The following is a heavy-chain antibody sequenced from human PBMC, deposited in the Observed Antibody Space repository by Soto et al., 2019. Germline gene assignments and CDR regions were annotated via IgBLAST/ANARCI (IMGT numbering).Heavy chain of an antibody. D-gene: IGHD4-17*01. CDR1: GFTFSSYA. CDR3: ARNRANDYGDYGDAFDI. Sequence: GGSLRLSCAASGFTFSSYAMHWDRQAPGKGLEWVAVISYDGSNKYYADSVKGRFTISRDNSKNTLYLQMNSLRAEDTAVYYCARNRANDYGDYGDAFDIWGQGTMVTVSS. V-gene: IGHV3-30-3*01. J-gene: IGHJ3*02. CDR2: ISYDGSNK.